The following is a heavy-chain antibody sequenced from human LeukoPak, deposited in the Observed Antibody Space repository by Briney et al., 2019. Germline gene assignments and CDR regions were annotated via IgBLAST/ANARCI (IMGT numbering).Heavy chain of an antibody. D-gene: IGHD4-17*01. CDR1: GYSFTSYW. CDR2: IYPDDSDT. J-gene: IGHJ3*02. CDR3: ARRSNDYGDAFDI. Sequence: GESLKISCKGSGYSFTSYWIGWVRQMPGKGLEWMGIIYPDDSDTRYSPSFQGQVTISADKSISTAYLQWSSLKASDTAMYYCARRSNDYGDAFDIWGQGTMVTVSS. V-gene: IGHV5-51*01.